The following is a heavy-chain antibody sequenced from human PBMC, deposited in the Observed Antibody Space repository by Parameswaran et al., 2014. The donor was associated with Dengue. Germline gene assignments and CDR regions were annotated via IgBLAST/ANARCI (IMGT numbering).Heavy chain of an antibody. V-gene: IGHV3-48*03. J-gene: IGHJ4*02. CDR2: ISSSGSTI. D-gene: IGHD2-2*01. CDR3: EVLVYCSSTSCYHGSGY. Sequence: VRQMPGKGLEWVSYISSSGSTIYYADSVKGRFTISRDNAKNSLYLQMNSLRAEDTAVYYCEVLVYCSSTSCYHGSGYWGQGTLVTVSS.